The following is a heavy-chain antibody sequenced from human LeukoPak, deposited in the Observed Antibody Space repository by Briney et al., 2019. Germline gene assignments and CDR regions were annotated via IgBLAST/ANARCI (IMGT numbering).Heavy chain of an antibody. J-gene: IGHJ4*02. V-gene: IGHV3-11*06. Sequence: GGSLRLSCAASRFTFSDHYMSWIRQAPGKGLEWVSYIHSSSTYTNYADSVKGRFTISRGNAKSSLYLQMNSLRVEDTAVYYCARGEGGAVVVAAADWGQGTLVTVSS. CDR1: RFTFSDHY. D-gene: IGHD2-2*01. CDR2: IHSSSTYT. CDR3: ARGEGGAVVVAAAD.